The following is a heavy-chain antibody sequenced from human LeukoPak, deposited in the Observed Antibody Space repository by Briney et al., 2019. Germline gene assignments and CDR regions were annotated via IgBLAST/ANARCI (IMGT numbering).Heavy chain of an antibody. CDR2: INPNSGGT. Sequence: ASVEVSCKASGYTFTGYYMHWVRQAPGQGLEWMGWINPNSGGTNYAQKFQGRVTMTRDTSISTAYMELSRLRSDDTAVYYCASGAVAGTWDNWFDPWGQGTLVTVSS. J-gene: IGHJ5*02. CDR1: GYTFTGYY. CDR3: ASGAVAGTWDNWFDP. D-gene: IGHD6-19*01. V-gene: IGHV1-2*02.